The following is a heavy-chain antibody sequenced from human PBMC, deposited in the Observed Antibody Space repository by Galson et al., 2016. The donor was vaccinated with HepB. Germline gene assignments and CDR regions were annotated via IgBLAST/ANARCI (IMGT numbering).Heavy chain of an antibody. CDR3: ARHEDGYDGIDYWYFDL. CDR2: MHVSGVS. V-gene: IGHV4-39*01. J-gene: IGHJ2*01. D-gene: IGHD4-23*01. CDR1: GGPPTSASYH. Sequence: SETLSLTCAVSGGPPTSASYHWAWIRRPPGGGLEWIGSMHVSGVSYYNPSLKSRVAISVDPSNIRFSLALTSVTAADTAVYYCARHEDGYDGIDYWYFDLWGRGTLVTVSS.